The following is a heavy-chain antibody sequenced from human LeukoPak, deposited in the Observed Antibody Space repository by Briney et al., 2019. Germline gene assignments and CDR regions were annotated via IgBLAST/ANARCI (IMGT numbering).Heavy chain of an antibody. J-gene: IGHJ4*02. CDR1: GGSFSGYY. D-gene: IGHD6-6*01. V-gene: IGHV4-34*01. CDR2: INHSGST. CDR3: ARLVLRAYSSSSRFDY. Sequence: SETLSLTCAVYGGSFSGYYWSWIRQPPGKGLEWIGEINHSGSTNYNPSLKSRVTISVDTSKNQFSLKLSSVTAADTAVYYCARLVLRAYSSSSRFDYWGQGTLVTVSS.